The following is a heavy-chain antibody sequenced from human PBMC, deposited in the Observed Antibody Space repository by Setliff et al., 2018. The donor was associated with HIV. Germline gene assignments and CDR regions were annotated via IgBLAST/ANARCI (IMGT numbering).Heavy chain of an antibody. Sequence: SETLSLTCRVSGYFINIGHYCGWLRQSPGKGLEWIGTIYHSGGTYYNPSLKSRVTISVDMSKNQFSLNLNSVTAADTAVYYCARGQGCGGGCHYAFEMWGQGTMVTVSS. V-gene: IGHV4-38-2*02. D-gene: IGHD2-21*02. CDR3: ARGQGCGGGCHYAFEM. CDR2: IYHSGGT. J-gene: IGHJ3*02. CDR1: GYFINIGHY.